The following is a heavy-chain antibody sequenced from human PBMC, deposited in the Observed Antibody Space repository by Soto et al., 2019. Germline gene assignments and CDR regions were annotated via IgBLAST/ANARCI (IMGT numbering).Heavy chain of an antibody. D-gene: IGHD6-19*01. CDR3: ARQIAVAPHYFDY. CDR1: GGSISSYY. CDR2: IYYSGST. Sequence: SETLSLTCTVAGGSISSYYGSWIRQPPGKGLEWIGYIYYSGSTNYNPSLKSRVTISVDTSKNQFSLKLSSVTAADTAVYYCARQIAVAPHYFDYWGQGTLVTVSS. V-gene: IGHV4-59*08. J-gene: IGHJ4*02.